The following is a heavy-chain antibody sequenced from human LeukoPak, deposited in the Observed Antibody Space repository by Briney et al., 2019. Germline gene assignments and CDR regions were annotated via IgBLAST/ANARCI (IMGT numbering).Heavy chain of an antibody. CDR3: ASSDPTRLRFLDDWAFDI. J-gene: IGHJ3*02. D-gene: IGHD3-3*01. V-gene: IGHV1-18*01. CDR1: GYTFTSYG. CDR2: ISAYNGNT. Sequence: ASVKVSCKASGYTFTSYGISWVRQAPGQGLEWMGWISAYNGNTNYAQKLQGRVTMTTDTSTSTAYMELRSLRSDDTAVYYCASSDPTRLRFLDDWAFDIWGQGTMVTVSS.